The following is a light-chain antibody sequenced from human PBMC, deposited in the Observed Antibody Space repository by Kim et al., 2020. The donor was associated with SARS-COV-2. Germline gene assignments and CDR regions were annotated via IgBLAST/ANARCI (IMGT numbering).Light chain of an antibody. V-gene: IGKV3-15*01. CDR1: QSVSSN. J-gene: IGKJ1*01. Sequence: SPGERATLSCRASQSVSSNLAWYQHKPGQAPRLLIYGASIRATGIPARFSGSGSGTEFTLTISSLQSEDFAVYYCQQYNNWPPWTFGQGTKVDIK. CDR2: GAS. CDR3: QQYNNWPPWT.